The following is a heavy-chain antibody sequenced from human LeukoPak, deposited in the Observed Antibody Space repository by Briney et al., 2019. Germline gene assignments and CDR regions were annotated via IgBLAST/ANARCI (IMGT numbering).Heavy chain of an antibody. CDR2: IWYDGSNK. CDR3: AKGDTSDPFEY. V-gene: IGHV3-33*06. J-gene: IGHJ4*02. CDR1: GFTFSNFG. D-gene: IGHD3-22*01. Sequence: GGSLRPSCAASGFTFSNFGIHWVRQTPGKGLEWVAVIWYDGSNKYYADSVKGRFTISRDNSKNTLYLQMNSLRAEDTAVYYCAKGDTSDPFEYWGQGTLVTVSS.